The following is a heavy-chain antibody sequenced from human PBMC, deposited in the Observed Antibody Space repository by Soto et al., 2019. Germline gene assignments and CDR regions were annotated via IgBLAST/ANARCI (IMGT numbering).Heavy chain of an antibody. J-gene: IGHJ4*02. CDR1: GFTFSSYW. V-gene: IGHV3-74*01. CDR3: ATLSGYPYYFDY. CDR2: INSDGSST. D-gene: IGHD3-3*01. Sequence: EVQLVESGGGLVQPGGSLRLSCAASGFTFSSYWMHWVRQAPGKGLVWVSRINSDGSSTSYADSVKGRFTISRDNAKNTLYLQMNSLRADDTAVYYCATLSGYPYYFDYWGQGTLVTVSS.